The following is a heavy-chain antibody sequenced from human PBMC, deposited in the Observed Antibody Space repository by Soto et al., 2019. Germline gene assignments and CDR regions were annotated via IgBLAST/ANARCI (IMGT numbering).Heavy chain of an antibody. CDR1: GFTFSSYA. V-gene: IGHV3-23*01. J-gene: IGHJ4*02. Sequence: GGSLRLSCAASGFTFSSYAMSWVRQAPGKGLEWVSAISGSGGSTYYADSVKGRFTISRDNSKNTLYLQMNSLRAEDTTVYYCAKEYYYDSSGYLDYWGQGTLVTVS. CDR2: ISGSGGST. CDR3: AKEYYYDSSGYLDY. D-gene: IGHD3-22*01.